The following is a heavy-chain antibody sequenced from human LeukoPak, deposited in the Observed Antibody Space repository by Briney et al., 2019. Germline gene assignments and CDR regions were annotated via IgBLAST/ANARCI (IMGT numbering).Heavy chain of an antibody. CDR1: GGSISSGCYY. CDR3: ASSVGANRINAFDM. D-gene: IGHD1-26*01. CDR2: VYYSGSA. V-gene: IGHV4-39*01. Sequence: SETLSLTCTVAGGSISSGCYYWGWIRQPPGKGLEWIGSVYYSGSAYYSTSLKSRVTISVDTSKNQFSLRLSSVTAADTALYYCASSVGANRINAFDMWGQGTMVTVSS. J-gene: IGHJ3*02.